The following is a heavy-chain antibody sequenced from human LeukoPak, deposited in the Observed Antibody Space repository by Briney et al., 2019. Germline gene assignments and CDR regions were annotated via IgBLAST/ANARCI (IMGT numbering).Heavy chain of an antibody. CDR1: GGSISSGGYY. D-gene: IGHD3-3*01. CDR2: IYYSGNT. Sequence: SETLSLTCAVSGGSISSGGYYWSWIRQHPGKGLEWIGYIYYSGNTYYNPSLKSRVTISVDTSKNQFSLKLSSVTAADTAVYYCARDRRFYFDYWGQGTLVTVSS. CDR3: ARDRRFYFDY. J-gene: IGHJ4*02. V-gene: IGHV4-31*11.